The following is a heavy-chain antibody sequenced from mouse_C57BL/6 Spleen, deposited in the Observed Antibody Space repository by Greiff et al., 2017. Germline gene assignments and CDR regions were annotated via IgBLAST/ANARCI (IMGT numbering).Heavy chain of an antibody. CDR1: GYTFTSYW. Sequence: QVQLQQSGAELVKPGASVKMSCKASGYTFTSYWITWVKQRPGQGLEWIGDIYPGSGSTNYNEKFKSKATLTVDTSSSTAYMQLSSLTSEDSAVYYCARGGTSNYVFAYWGQGTLVTVSA. D-gene: IGHD2-5*01. J-gene: IGHJ3*01. CDR3: ARGGTSNYVFAY. V-gene: IGHV1-55*01. CDR2: IYPGSGST.